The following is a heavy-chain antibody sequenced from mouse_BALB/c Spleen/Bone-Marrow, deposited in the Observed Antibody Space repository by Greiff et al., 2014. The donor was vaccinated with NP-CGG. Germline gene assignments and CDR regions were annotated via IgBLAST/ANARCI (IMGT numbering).Heavy chain of an antibody. CDR3: APYYYGSSYGFYWYFDV. D-gene: IGHD1-1*01. CDR2: INPSNGRT. V-gene: IGHV1S81*02. CDR1: GYTFTNYW. Sequence: QVQLKESGAELVKPGASVKLSCKASGYTFTNYWMYWVKQRPRQGLEWIGDINPSNGRTNYNENFKTKATLTVDKSSSTAYMQLSSLTSEDSAVYYCAPYYYGSSYGFYWYFDVWGAGTTVTVSS. J-gene: IGHJ1*01.